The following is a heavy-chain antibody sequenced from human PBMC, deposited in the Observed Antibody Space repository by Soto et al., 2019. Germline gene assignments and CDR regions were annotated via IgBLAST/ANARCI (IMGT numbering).Heavy chain of an antibody. J-gene: IGHJ6*02. V-gene: IGHV1-8*02. CDR3: ALSPAASSRWYDYYYYYYGMDV. Sequence: ASVKVSCKASGYTFTTYYIHWVRQAPGQGLEWMGWMNPNSGNTGYAQKFQGRVTMTRNTSISTAYMELSSLRSEDTAVYYCALSPAASSRWYDYYYYYYGMDVWGQGTTVTVSS. CDR2: MNPNSGNT. CDR1: GYTFTTYY. D-gene: IGHD6-13*01.